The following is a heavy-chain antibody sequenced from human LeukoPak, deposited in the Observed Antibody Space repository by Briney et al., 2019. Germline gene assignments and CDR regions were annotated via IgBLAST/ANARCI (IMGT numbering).Heavy chain of an antibody. CDR2: LNPSGGNT. V-gene: IGHV1-46*01. J-gene: IGHJ4*02. Sequence: ASVKVSCKTSGHSFTSYYMHWVRQAPGQGLEWMGILNPSGGNTNYAQRFEGRVTMTRDTSTSTVYMELSSLRSEDTAVYYCARSRRGSYRARGGIYYWGQGTLVTVSS. CDR1: GHSFTSYY. D-gene: IGHD1-26*01. CDR3: ARSRRGSYRARGGIYY.